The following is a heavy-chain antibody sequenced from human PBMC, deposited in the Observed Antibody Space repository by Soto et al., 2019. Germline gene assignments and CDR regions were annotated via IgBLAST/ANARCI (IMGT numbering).Heavy chain of an antibody. CDR1: GFTFSSYA. Sequence: GGSLRLSCAASGFTFSSYAMSWVRQAPGKGLEWVSAISGSGGSTYYADSVKGRFTISRDNSKNTLYLQMNSLRAEDTAVYYCAKVFTMVRGASYYFDYWGQGTLVTVS. D-gene: IGHD3-10*01. V-gene: IGHV3-23*01. CDR3: AKVFTMVRGASYYFDY. J-gene: IGHJ4*02. CDR2: ISGSGGST.